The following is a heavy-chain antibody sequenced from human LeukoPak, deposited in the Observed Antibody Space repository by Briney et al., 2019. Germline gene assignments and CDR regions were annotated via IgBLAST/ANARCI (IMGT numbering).Heavy chain of an antibody. Sequence: ASVKVSCKASGYTFTSYYMHWVRQAPGQGLEWMGIINPSGGSTSYAQKFQGRVTMTRDTSTSTVYMGLSSLRSEDTAVYYCATSRSQYSSSWYGNAFDIWGQGTMVTVSS. CDR3: ATSRSQYSSSWYGNAFDI. CDR2: INPSGGST. V-gene: IGHV1-46*01. D-gene: IGHD6-13*01. J-gene: IGHJ3*02. CDR1: GYTFTSYY.